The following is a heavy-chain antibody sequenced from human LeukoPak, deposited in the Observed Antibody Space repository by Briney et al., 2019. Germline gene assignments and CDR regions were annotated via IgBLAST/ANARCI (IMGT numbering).Heavy chain of an antibody. CDR2: INSDGSST. J-gene: IGHJ3*02. CDR1: GFTFSSYW. V-gene: IGHV3-74*01. D-gene: IGHD3-10*01. Sequence: RAGGSLRLSCAASGFTFSSYWMHWVRQVPGKWLVRVSRINSDGSSTSYADSVKGRFTISRDNAKNTLYVQMNSLRAEDTAVYYCSTGSGHAFDIWGRGTMVTVSS. CDR3: STGSGHAFDI.